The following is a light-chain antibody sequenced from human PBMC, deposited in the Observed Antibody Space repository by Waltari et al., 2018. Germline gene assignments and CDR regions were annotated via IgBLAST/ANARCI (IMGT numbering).Light chain of an antibody. Sequence: DIQMTQSPSALSASVGDRITITCRASQSISIYLNWYQQKPGKAPKFLIYAASSLQSGVPSRFSGSGSGTDFTLTINSLQSEDFATYYCQQSYSLPVTFGQGTKLEI. V-gene: IGKV1-39*01. J-gene: IGKJ2*01. CDR2: AAS. CDR3: QQSYSLPVT. CDR1: QSISIY.